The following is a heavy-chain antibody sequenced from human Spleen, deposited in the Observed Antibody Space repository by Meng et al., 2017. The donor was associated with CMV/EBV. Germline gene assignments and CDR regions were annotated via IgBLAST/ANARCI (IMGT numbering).Heavy chain of an antibody. CDR2: VNPNSGGT. J-gene: IGHJ4*02. Sequence: ASVQVSCKASGYTFTDYHMHWVRQAPGQGLEWMGWVNPNSGGTNYAQKFQGRVTMTRDTSISTAYMELSRLRSDDTAVYYCATGGNPLADYWGQGTLVTVSS. CDR3: ATGGNPLADY. V-gene: IGHV1-2*02. D-gene: IGHD4-23*01. CDR1: GYTFTDYH.